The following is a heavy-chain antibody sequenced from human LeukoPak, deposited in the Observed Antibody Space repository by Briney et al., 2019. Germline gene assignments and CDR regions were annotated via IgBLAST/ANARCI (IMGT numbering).Heavy chain of an antibody. D-gene: IGHD3-9*01. CDR3: ARDFDFFH. J-gene: IGHJ4*02. V-gene: IGHV3-33*01. Sequence: GGSLRHSCAASGFTISSYGMRLVRQAPGKGLEWVALIWYDGSSKHYADSARGRFTISRDNSKNTLYLQMNSLRAEDTAVYYCARDFDFFHWRRGTLVSVSS. CDR2: IWYDGSSK. CDR1: GFTISSYG.